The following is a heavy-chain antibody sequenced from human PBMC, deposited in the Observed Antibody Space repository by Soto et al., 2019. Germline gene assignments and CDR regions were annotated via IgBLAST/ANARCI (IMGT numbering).Heavy chain of an antibody. CDR1: GFTFSSYA. CDR2: ISGSDGST. CDR3: AKGGYSSSTNYYYYMDV. J-gene: IGHJ6*03. D-gene: IGHD6-13*01. Sequence: GGSLRLSCAASGFTFSSYAMSWVCQAPGKGLEWVSVISGSDGSTYYADSVKGRFTISRDNSKNTLYLQMNSLRAEDTAVYYCAKGGYSSSTNYYYYMDVWGKGTTVTVSS. V-gene: IGHV3-23*01.